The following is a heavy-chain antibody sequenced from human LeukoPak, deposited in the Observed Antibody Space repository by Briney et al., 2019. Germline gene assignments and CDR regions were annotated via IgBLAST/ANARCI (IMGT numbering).Heavy chain of an antibody. V-gene: IGHV1-18*01. CDR1: GFIFTNYG. CDR3: ARGPALHSKWVGGRWFDP. D-gene: IGHD1-26*01. Sequence: ASVKVSCKASGFIFTNYGFCWVRQAPGQGLEWMGWISAYSGNTNYAQKFKGRVIMTTDTPTTTAYMEMRSLTTDDTAMYYCARGPALHSKWVGGRWFDPWGQGTLVTVSS. J-gene: IGHJ5*02. CDR2: ISAYSGNT.